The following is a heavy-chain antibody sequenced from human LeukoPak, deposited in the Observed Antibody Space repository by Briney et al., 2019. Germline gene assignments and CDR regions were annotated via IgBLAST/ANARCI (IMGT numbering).Heavy chain of an antibody. CDR1: GVSMSRYY. D-gene: IGHD2-15*01. J-gene: IGHJ3*02. Sequence: SETLSLTCTVWGVSMSRYYWSWLRQPPGKGLEWVGYMYYSGSTSYNPSLKSRVTISVDTSKNQFSLKPSSVTAADTAVYYCARAAVVVVAATPADAFDIWGQGTMVTVSS. V-gene: IGHV4-59*08. CDR3: ARAAVVVVAATPADAFDI. CDR2: MYYSGST.